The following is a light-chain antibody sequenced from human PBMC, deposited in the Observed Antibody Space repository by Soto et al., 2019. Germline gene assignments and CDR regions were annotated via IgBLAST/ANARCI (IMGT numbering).Light chain of an antibody. Sequence: DIQMTQSPSTLSASIGDRVTITCRASQSISSWLAGYQQKPGKAPKLLIYKASSLESGVPSRFSGCGSGTDFTLAISSLQADDVATYYCQQYKSYSLTVGGGPNVEIK. CDR1: QSISSW. CDR2: KAS. J-gene: IGKJ4*02. V-gene: IGKV1-5*03. CDR3: QQYKSYSLT.